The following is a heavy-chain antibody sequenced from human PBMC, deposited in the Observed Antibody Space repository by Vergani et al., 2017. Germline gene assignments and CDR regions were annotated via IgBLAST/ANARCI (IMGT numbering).Heavy chain of an antibody. J-gene: IGHJ3*01. CDR3: AKVCGSTSCPYGGGAFDV. D-gene: IGHD2-2*01. V-gene: IGHV3-23*01. CDR1: GFTFNSYA. CDR2: INNNGGST. Sequence: QLLESGGGLIQPGGSLRLSCAASGFTFNSYAMTWVRQAPGKGLEWVSGINNNGGSTYYADSVKGRFTISRDNSKNTLYLQMTDLRAEDTATYYCAKVCGSTSCPYGGGAFDVGGNGTMVTVSS.